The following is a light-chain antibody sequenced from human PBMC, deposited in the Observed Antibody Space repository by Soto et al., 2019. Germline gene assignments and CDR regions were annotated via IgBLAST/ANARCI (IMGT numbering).Light chain of an antibody. CDR1: SSNIGAGYD. CDR2: NNN. CDR3: QSYDSSLSGVV. V-gene: IGLV1-40*01. J-gene: IGLJ2*01. Sequence: QLVLTQPPSVSGAPGQRVTIPCTGSSSNIGAGYDVHWYQQFPGTAPKLLIYNNNNRPSGVPGRFSGSKSGTSASLAITGLQAEDEADYHCQSYDSSLSGVVFGGGTKLTVL.